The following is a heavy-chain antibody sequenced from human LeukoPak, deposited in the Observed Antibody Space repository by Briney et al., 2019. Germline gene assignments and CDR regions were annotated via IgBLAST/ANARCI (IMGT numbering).Heavy chain of an antibody. J-gene: IGHJ3*02. D-gene: IGHD3-3*01. CDR3: AKGLSASGYLNAFDI. V-gene: IGHV3-23*01. Sequence: GGSLRLSCAASQFTFNNYAMNWVRQAPGKGLEWVAALRGDGGATYHADPVRGRFTISRDNSKNTLQLQMDSLRVEDTAVYHYAKGLSASGYLNAFDIWGQGTMVSVSS. CDR1: QFTFNNYA. CDR2: LRGDGGAT.